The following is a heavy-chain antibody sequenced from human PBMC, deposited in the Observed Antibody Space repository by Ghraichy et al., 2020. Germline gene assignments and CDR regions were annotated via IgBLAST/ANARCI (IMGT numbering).Heavy chain of an antibody. Sequence: ASVKVSCKASGYTFTSYYMHWVRQAPGQGLEWMGIINPSGGSTSYAQKFQGRVTMTRDTSTSTVYMELSSLRSEDTAVYYCARGGVAVRGVIISNDYWGQGTLVTVSS. CDR3: ARGGVAVRGVIISNDY. J-gene: IGHJ4*02. CDR2: INPSGGST. CDR1: GYTFTSYY. D-gene: IGHD3-10*01. V-gene: IGHV1-46*01.